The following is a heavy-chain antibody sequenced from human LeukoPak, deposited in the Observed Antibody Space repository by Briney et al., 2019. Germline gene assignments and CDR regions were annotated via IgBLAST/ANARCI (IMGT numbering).Heavy chain of an antibody. V-gene: IGHV6-1*01. CDR3: AREWVPGIAAAGSFDY. CDR1: GDSVSSNGAA. D-gene: IGHD6-13*01. CDR2: TYYRSKWYN. J-gene: IGHJ4*02. Sequence: SQTLSLTCAISGDSVSSNGAAWNWIRQSPSRGLEWLGRTYYRSKWYNDYAVSVKSRITINPDTSKNQFSLQLNSVTPEDTAVYYCAREWVPGIAAAGSFDYWGQGTLVTVSS.